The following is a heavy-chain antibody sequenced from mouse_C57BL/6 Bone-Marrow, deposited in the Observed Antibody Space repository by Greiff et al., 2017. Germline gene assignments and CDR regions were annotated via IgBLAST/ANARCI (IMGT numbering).Heavy chain of an antibody. CDR2: ISNLAYSI. J-gene: IGHJ4*01. Sequence: DVMLVESGGGLVQPGGSLKLSCAASGFTFSDYGMAWVRQAPRKGPVWVAFISNLAYSIYYADTVTGRFTISRENAKNTLYLERSSLRSEDTAMYDCARHKDAMDYWGQGASVTVST. V-gene: IGHV5-15*01. CDR3: ARHKDAMDY. D-gene: IGHD1-3*01. CDR1: GFTFSDYG.